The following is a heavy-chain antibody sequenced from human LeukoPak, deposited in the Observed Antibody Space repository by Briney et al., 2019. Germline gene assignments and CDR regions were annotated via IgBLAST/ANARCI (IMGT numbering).Heavy chain of an antibody. CDR2: INHSGST. Sequence: PETLSLTCAVYGGSFSGYYWSWIRQPPGKGLEWIGEINHSGSTNYNPSLKSRVTISVDTSKNQFSLKLSSVTAADTAVYYCARGGPQLTHDYWGQGTLVTVSS. J-gene: IGHJ4*02. V-gene: IGHV4-34*01. CDR3: ARGGPQLTHDY. D-gene: IGHD6-13*01. CDR1: GGSFSGYY.